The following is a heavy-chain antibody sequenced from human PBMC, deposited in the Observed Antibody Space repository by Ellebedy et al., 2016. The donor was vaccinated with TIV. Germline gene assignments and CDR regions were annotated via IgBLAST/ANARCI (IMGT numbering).Heavy chain of an antibody. Sequence: GGSLRLSCAASGFSFRSYWMSWVRQAPGKGLEWVANINQDATKTFYVDSVEGRFTVSRDNAKNSLYLQMTSLRADDTGVYYCATDGSYGDYRTPRHAFVFWGQGTRVTVSS. CDR3: ATDGSYGDYRTPRHAFVF. J-gene: IGHJ3*01. V-gene: IGHV3-7*01. D-gene: IGHD4-17*01. CDR1: GFSFRSYW. CDR2: INQDATKT.